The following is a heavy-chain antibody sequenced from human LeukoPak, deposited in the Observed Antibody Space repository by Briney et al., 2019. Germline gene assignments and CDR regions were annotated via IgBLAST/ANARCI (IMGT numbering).Heavy chain of an antibody. V-gene: IGHV4-34*01. D-gene: IGHD6-6*01. CDR2: INHSGST. CDR1: GGSFSGYY. Sequence: SETLSLTCAVYGGSFSGYYWSWIRQPPGKGPEWIGEINHSGSTNYNPSLKSRVTISVDTSKNQFSLKLSSVTAADTAVYYCAREGSSSPLHYWGQGTLVTVSS. J-gene: IGHJ4*02. CDR3: AREGSSSPLHY.